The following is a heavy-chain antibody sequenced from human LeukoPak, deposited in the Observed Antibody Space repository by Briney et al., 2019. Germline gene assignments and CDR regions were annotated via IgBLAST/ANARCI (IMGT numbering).Heavy chain of an antibody. V-gene: IGHV3-53*01. CDR3: ARGLDSGYDLG. CDR2: IYRGGLT. CDR1: GFFVSDNY. Sequence: GGSLRLSCAASGFFVSDNYMSWVRQAPGKGLEWVSVIYRGGLTYYADSVEGRFTVSRDNFKNTLYLQMNSLRVEDTAVYYCARGLDSGYDLGWGQGTLVIVSS. J-gene: IGHJ4*02. D-gene: IGHD5-12*01.